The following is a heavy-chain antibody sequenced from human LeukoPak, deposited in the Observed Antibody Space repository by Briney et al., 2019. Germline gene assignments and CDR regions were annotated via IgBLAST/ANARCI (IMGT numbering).Heavy chain of an antibody. Sequence: PGGSLRLSCAASGFTFSRFSMHWVRQVPGKGLVWVSRISADGSSTNYADPVKGRFTISRDNSKNTLYLQMNSLRAEDTAVYYCAIERETYYFDYWGQGTLVTVSS. D-gene: IGHD5-24*01. CDR1: GFTFSRFS. CDR3: AIERETYYFDY. CDR2: ISADGSST. J-gene: IGHJ4*02. V-gene: IGHV3-74*01.